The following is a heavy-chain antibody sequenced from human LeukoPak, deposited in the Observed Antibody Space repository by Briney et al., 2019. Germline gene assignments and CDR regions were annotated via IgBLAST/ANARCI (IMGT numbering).Heavy chain of an antibody. CDR3: ARGSPCSGGSCYSPDAFDI. D-gene: IGHD2-15*01. CDR1: GFTFSSYS. J-gene: IGHJ3*02. V-gene: IGHV3-21*01. Sequence: PGGSLRLSCAASGFTFSSYSMNWVRQAPGKGLEWVSSISSSSSYIYYADSVKGRFTISRDNAKNSLYLRMNSLRAEDTAVYYCARGSPCSGGSCYSPDAFDIWGQGTMVTVSS. CDR2: ISSSSSYI.